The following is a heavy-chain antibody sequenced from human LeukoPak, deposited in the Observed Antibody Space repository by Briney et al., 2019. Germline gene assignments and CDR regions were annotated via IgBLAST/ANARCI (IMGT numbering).Heavy chain of an antibody. CDR2: IWYDGSNM. V-gene: IGHV3-33*01. CDR1: GFTFSNHG. CDR3: LRLGGDYGDYAVDY. J-gene: IGHJ4*02. D-gene: IGHD4-17*01. Sequence: PGGSLRLSCAASGFTFSNHGMHWVRQAPGKGLEWVAVIWYDGSNMYYADSVKGRFTISRDNSKNTLYLQMNSLRAEDTAVYYCLRLGGDYGDYAVDYWGQGTLVTASS.